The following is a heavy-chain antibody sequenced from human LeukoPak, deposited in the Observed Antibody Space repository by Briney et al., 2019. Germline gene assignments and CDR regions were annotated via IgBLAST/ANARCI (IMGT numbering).Heavy chain of an antibody. Sequence: GGSLRLSCAASGFTFSACAMHWVRQAPGKGLEWVAVISYDGNNKYYADSVKGRFTISRDNSKNTLYLQMNSLRVEDTAMYYCASGGFCDFWSGYYTPFDYWGQGTLVTVSS. CDR3: ASGGFCDFWSGYYTPFDY. J-gene: IGHJ4*02. CDR2: ISYDGNNK. D-gene: IGHD3-3*01. CDR1: GFTFSACA. V-gene: IGHV3-30*01.